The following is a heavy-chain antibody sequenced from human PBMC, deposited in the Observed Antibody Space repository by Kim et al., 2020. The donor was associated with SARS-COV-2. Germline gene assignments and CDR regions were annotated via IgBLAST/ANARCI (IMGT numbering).Heavy chain of an antibody. J-gene: IGHJ4*02. CDR3: ALYSSGWYSIDY. D-gene: IGHD6-19*01. Sequence: NYAQKFQGRVTITADESTSTAYMELSSLRSEDTAVYYCALYSSGWYSIDYWGQGTLVTVSS. V-gene: IGHV1-69*01.